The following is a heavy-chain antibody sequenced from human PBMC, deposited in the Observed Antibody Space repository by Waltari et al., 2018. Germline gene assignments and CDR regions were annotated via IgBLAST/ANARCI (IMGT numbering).Heavy chain of an antibody. J-gene: IGHJ4*02. CDR2: IIPIFGTA. CDR1: GGTFSSYA. D-gene: IGHD3-22*01. Sequence: QVQLVQSGAEVKKPGSSVKVSCKASGGTFSSYAISWVRQAPGQGLEWMGGIIPIFGTANYAQKFQGRVTITTDESTSTAYMELSSLRAEDTAGYYCARDQGVGGEGNHYYHSYFDYWGQGTLVTVSS. V-gene: IGHV1-69*05. CDR3: ARDQGVGGEGNHYYHSYFDY.